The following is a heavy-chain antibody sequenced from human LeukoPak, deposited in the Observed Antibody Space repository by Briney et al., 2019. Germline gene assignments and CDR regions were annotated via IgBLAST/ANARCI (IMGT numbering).Heavy chain of an antibody. CDR1: GGSINSGPYY. D-gene: IGHD2-21*01. CDR3: ARDSDSRETFDY. V-gene: IGHV4-61*02. J-gene: IGHJ4*02. Sequence: SETLSLTCTVSGGSINSGPYYWTWIRQPAGKGLDWIGRISPSGSSNYNPSLQSRVTMSVDTSKRQFSLSLSSVTAADTAVYYCARDSDSRETFDYWGQGTLVAVSS. CDR2: ISPSGSS.